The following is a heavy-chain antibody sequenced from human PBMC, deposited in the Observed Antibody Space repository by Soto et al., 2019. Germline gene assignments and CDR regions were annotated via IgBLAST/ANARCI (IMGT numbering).Heavy chain of an antibody. CDR1: GFTFSSYS. V-gene: IGHV3-21*01. CDR2: ISSSSSYI. CDR3: ARAPSPSDYYYYYSMDV. Sequence: EVQLVESGGGLVKPGGSLRLSCAASGFTFSSYSMNWVRQAPGKGLEWVSSISSSSSYIYYADSVKGRFTISRDNAKNSLYLQMNSLRAEDTAVYYCARAPSPSDYYYYYSMDVWGQGTTVTVSS. D-gene: IGHD2-21*02. J-gene: IGHJ6*02.